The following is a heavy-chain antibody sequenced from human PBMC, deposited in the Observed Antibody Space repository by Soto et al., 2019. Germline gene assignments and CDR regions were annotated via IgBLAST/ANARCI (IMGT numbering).Heavy chain of an antibody. V-gene: IGHV1-18*04. CDR2: ISAYNGNT. J-gene: IGHJ5*02. D-gene: IGHD6-13*01. CDR3: ARVGYSSSWYWFDP. CDR1: GYTFTSYG. Sequence: ASVKVSCKASGYTFTSYGISWVRQAPGQGLEWMGWISAYNGNTNYAQKLQGRVTMTTDTSTSTAYMELRSLRSDDAAVYYCARVGYSSSWYWFDPWGQGTLVTVSS.